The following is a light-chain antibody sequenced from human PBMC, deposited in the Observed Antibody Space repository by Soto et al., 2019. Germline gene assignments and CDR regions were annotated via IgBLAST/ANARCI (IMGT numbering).Light chain of an antibody. CDR3: QQLNSYPLT. V-gene: IGKV1-9*01. CDR1: QGISND. Sequence: DIQLTQSPSFLPASVGDRVTITCRASQGISNDLAWYQQKPGKAPGLLMYAASTLQRGVSSRFSGSGSGTEFTLTISNLQPEDVATYYCQQLNSYPLTVGGGTKVEIK. J-gene: IGKJ4*01. CDR2: AAS.